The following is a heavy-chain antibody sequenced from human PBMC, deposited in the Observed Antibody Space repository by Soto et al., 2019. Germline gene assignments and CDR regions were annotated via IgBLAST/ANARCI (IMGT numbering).Heavy chain of an antibody. Sequence: GASVKVSCKASGSTFTSYGISCARQAPGQGLEWMGWISAYNGNTNYAQKLQGRVTMTTDTSTSTAYMELRSLRSDDTAVYYCARDLAAGNCDYWGQGTLVTVSS. CDR3: ARDLAAGNCDY. V-gene: IGHV1-18*01. CDR1: GSTFTSYG. D-gene: IGHD6-13*01. J-gene: IGHJ4*02. CDR2: ISAYNGNT.